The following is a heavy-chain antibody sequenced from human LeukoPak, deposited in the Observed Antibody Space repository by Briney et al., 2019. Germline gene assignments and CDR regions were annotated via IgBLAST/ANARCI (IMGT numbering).Heavy chain of an antibody. D-gene: IGHD1-26*01. Sequence: ASVKVSCKASGYTFTTYDINWVRQAPGQGLEWLGWLSPTSGNTGYAQKFQGRVTMTRDTSTSTVYMELSRLTSDDTAVYYCARGEVIVGSYWGQGTLVTVSS. CDR1: GYTFTTYD. V-gene: IGHV1-8*01. CDR3: ARGEVIVGSY. J-gene: IGHJ4*02. CDR2: LSPTSGNT.